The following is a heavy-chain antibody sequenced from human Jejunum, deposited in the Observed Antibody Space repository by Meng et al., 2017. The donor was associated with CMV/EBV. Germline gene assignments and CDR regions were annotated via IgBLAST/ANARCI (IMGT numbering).Heavy chain of an antibody. Sequence: SSPGRLIASQTRPLHGPVSGGCRVIGTSFLTCTRQPAGRGLEWIGRIYSSGSTSYHPSLESRLTISVDTSKNQFSLKMSSVTAADTAVYYCARGRLQSEYFNYWGQGTLVTVSS. CDR1: GGCRVIGTSF. CDR2: IYSSGST. V-gene: IGHV4-61*02. CDR3: ARGRLQSEYFNY. D-gene: IGHD5-24*01. J-gene: IGHJ4*02.